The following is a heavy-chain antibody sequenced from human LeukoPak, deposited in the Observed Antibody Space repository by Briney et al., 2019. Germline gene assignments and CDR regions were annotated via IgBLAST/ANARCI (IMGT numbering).Heavy chain of an antibody. CDR3: ARDRPYYGGTPDY. D-gene: IGHD4-23*01. CDR2: IKVDGSDK. J-gene: IGHJ4*02. Sequence: GGSLRLSCAASGFTFSSYWMSWVRQAPGKGREWVANIKVDGSDKYYVDSVKGRFTISRDNAKNSLSLQMNSLRVEDTAVYYCARDRPYYGGTPDYWGQGTLVTVSS. CDR1: GFTFSSYW. V-gene: IGHV3-7*01.